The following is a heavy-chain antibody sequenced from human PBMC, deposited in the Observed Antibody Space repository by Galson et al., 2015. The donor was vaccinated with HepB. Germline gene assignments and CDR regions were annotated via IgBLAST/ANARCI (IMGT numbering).Heavy chain of an antibody. J-gene: IGHJ2*01. CDR3: AKDEEQWLGEGYFDL. Sequence: SLRLSCAASGFTFSSYAMSWVRQAPGKGLEWVSAISGSGGSTYYADSVKGRFTISRDNSKNTLYLQMNSLRAEDTAVYYCAKDEEQWLGEGYFDLWGRGTLVTVSS. CDR2: ISGSGGST. V-gene: IGHV3-23*01. CDR1: GFTFSSYA. D-gene: IGHD6-19*01.